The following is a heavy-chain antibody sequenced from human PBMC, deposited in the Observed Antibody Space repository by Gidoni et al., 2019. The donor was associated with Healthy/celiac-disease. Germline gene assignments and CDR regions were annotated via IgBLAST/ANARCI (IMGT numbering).Heavy chain of an antibody. CDR2: ISYDGSNK. Sequence: QVQLVESGGGVVQPGRSLRLSCAASGFTFSSYGMHWVRQAPGKGLEWVAVISYDGSNKYYADSVKGRFTISRDNSKNTLYLQMNSLRAEDTAVYYCAKDRVVVVDEAFDIWGQGTMVTVSS. D-gene: IGHD2-15*01. CDR3: AKDRVVVVDEAFDI. CDR1: GFTFSSYG. J-gene: IGHJ3*02. V-gene: IGHV3-30*18.